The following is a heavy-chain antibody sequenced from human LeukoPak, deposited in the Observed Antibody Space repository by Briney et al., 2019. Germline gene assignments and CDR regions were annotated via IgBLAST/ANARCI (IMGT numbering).Heavy chain of an antibody. CDR2: IIPIFGTA. CDR1: GGTFSSYA. J-gene: IGHJ3*02. D-gene: IGHD6-13*01. V-gene: IGHV1-69*13. Sequence: SVKVSCKASGGTFSSYAISWVRQAPGQGLEWMGGIIPIFGTANYAQKFQGRVTITADESTSTAYMELSSLRSEDTAVYYCARGKPGYSSSWYPLSGYAFDIWGQGTMVTVSS. CDR3: ARGKPGYSSSWYPLSGYAFDI.